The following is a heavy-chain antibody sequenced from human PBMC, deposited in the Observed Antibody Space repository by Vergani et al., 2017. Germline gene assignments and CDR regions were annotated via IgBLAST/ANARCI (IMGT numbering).Heavy chain of an antibody. CDR2: ITPQNGGT. J-gene: IGHJ5*02. CDR1: GYYFTDNY. CDR3: VRQGTFGWLSA. V-gene: IGHV1-2*02. D-gene: IGHD3-9*01. Sequence: VQLVQSGAEVKKPGAAVRVSCKASGYYFTDNYRHWVRQAPGQGLEWMGRITPQNGGTQYAEKYKGRVTMTRDTSITTAYMAVTSLSSDDTAVYYCVRQGTFGWLSAWGQGTLVTVSS.